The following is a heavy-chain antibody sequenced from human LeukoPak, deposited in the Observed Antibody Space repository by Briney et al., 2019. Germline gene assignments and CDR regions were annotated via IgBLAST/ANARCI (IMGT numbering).Heavy chain of an antibody. CDR3: ARQAVVVAALLDC. Sequence: PSETLSLTCTVSGGSISSSSYYWGWIRQPPGKGLVWIGNNYYSGSTYHNPSLMSRVTISVDTSKNHVSLKLSSVTAADTAVYYCARQAVVVAALLDCWGQGTLVTVSS. V-gene: IGHV4-39*01. J-gene: IGHJ4*02. CDR2: NYYSGST. CDR1: GGSISSSSYY. D-gene: IGHD2-15*01.